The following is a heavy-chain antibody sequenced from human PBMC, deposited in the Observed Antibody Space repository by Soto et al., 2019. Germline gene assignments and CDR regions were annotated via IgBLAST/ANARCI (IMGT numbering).Heavy chain of an antibody. CDR3: ARDRYDFWSGFPYYYYMDV. V-gene: IGHV1-8*01. J-gene: IGHJ6*03. CDR1: GYTFTSYD. CDR2: MNPNSGNT. Sequence: ASVKVSCKASGYTFTSYDINWVRQATGQGLEWMGWMNPNSGNTGYAQKFQGRVTMTRNTSISTAYMELSSLRSEDTAVYYCARDRYDFWSGFPYYYYMDVWGKGTTVTSP. D-gene: IGHD3-3*01.